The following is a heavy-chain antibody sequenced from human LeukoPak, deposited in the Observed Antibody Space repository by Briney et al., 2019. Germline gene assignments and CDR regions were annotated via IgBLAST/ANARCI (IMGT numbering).Heavy chain of an antibody. V-gene: IGHV3-74*01. J-gene: IGHJ4*02. D-gene: IGHD4-11*01. Sequence: GGFLRLSCAASGFTFSSSWMYWVRQAPGKGLVWVSRINSDESITTYADSVKGRFTISRDNAKNTLYLQMNSLRAEDTAVYYCARGLVLGFLDYWGQGTPVTVSS. CDR3: ARGLVLGFLDY. CDR1: GFTFSSSW. CDR2: INSDESIT.